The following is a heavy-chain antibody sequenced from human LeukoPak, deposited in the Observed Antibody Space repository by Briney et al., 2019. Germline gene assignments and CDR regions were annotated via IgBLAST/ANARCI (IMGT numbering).Heavy chain of an antibody. V-gene: IGHV3-48*03. Sequence: GGSLRLSCAASGFTFSSYEMNWVRQAPGKGLEWVSYISSSGSTIYYADSVKGRFTISRDNAKNSLCLQMNSLRAEDTAVYYCARLQVGACDYWGQGTLVTVSS. D-gene: IGHD1-26*01. CDR3: ARLQVGACDY. CDR1: GFTFSSYE. CDR2: ISSSGSTI. J-gene: IGHJ4*02.